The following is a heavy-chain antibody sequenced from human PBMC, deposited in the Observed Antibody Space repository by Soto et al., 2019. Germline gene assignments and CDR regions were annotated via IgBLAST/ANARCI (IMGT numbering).Heavy chain of an antibody. D-gene: IGHD5-18*01. V-gene: IGHV3-15*07. Sequence: EVQLVESGGGLVKPGGSLRLSCAASGFTFSNAWMNWVRQAPGKGLEWVGRIKSKTDGGTTDYAAPVKGRFTISRDDSKNTLYLQMNSLKTEDTAVYYCTTAIASPVTYYYYYGMDVWGQGTTVTVSS. CDR2: IKSKTDGGTT. CDR3: TTAIASPVTYYYYYGMDV. J-gene: IGHJ6*02. CDR1: GFTFSNAW.